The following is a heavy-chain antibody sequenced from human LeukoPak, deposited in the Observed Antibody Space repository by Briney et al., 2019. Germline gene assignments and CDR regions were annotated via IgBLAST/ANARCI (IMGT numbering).Heavy chain of an antibody. D-gene: IGHD2-15*01. Sequence: SETLSLTCTVSGDSINSSNYYWAWIRQPPGTGLKWIGSIYYSGSTDYNPSLKSRLTISIDASRNQFSLKLTSVTAADTAVYFCVRHGGLVFVVQAFDPWSQGTLVTVSS. CDR1: GDSINSSNYY. CDR2: IYYSGST. V-gene: IGHV4-39*01. J-gene: IGHJ5*02. CDR3: VRHGGLVFVVQAFDP.